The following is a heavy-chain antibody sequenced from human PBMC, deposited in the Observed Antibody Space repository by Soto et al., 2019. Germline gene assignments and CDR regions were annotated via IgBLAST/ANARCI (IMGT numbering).Heavy chain of an antibody. D-gene: IGHD4-4*01. Sequence: GASVKVSCKASGYTFTSYYMHWVRQAPGQGLEWMGIINPSGGSTSYAQKFQGRVTMTRDTSTSTVYMELSSLRSEDTAVYYCARDPTNGFTQNSNYQGLYGMDVWGQGTTVTVSS. CDR3: ARDPTNGFTQNSNYQGLYGMDV. J-gene: IGHJ6*02. V-gene: IGHV1-46*01. CDR1: GYTFTSYY. CDR2: INPSGGST.